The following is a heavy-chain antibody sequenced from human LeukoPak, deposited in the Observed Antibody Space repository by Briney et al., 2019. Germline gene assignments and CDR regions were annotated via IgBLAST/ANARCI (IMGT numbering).Heavy chain of an antibody. D-gene: IGHD1-26*01. Sequence: PGGSLRLSCAVSGFTFSSYGLSWVRQAPGKGLEWVSATGGSGYTTYYADSVRGRFTISRDNSKNTLYLQMNSLRAEDTAIYYCTKLGGATDYWGQGTLVTVSS. CDR1: GFTFSSYG. V-gene: IGHV3-23*01. CDR2: TGGSGYTT. CDR3: TKLGGATDY. J-gene: IGHJ4*02.